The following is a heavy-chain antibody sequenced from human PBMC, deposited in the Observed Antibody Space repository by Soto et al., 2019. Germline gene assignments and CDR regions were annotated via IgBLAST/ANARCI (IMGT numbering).Heavy chain of an antibody. CDR1: GFTFSSYW. CDR2: IKQDGSEK. Sequence: GGSLRLSCAASGFTFSSYWMSWVRQAPGKGLEWVANIKQDGSEKYYVDSVKGRFTISRDNAKNSLYLQMNSLRAEDTAVYYCARFTFQQWLVVAFDIWGQGTMVTVSS. J-gene: IGHJ3*02. V-gene: IGHV3-7*01. CDR3: ARFTFQQWLVVAFDI. D-gene: IGHD6-19*01.